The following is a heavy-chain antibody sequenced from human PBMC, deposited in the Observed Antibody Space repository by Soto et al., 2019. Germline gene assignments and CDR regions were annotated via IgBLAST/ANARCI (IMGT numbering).Heavy chain of an antibody. D-gene: IGHD6-19*01. Sequence: GGSLRLSCAASGFTFSSYAMHWVRQAPGKGLEWVAVISYDGSNKYYAESVKGRFTISRDNSKNTLYLQMNSLRAEDTAVYYCARDLFRDIAVVGGWGQGTLVTVSS. CDR3: ARDLFRDIAVVGG. CDR2: ISYDGSNK. V-gene: IGHV3-30-3*01. J-gene: IGHJ4*02. CDR1: GFTFSSYA.